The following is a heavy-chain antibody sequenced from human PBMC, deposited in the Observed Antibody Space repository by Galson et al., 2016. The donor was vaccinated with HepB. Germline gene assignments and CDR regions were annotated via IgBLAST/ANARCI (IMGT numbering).Heavy chain of an antibody. CDR1: GGTFRRSP. D-gene: IGHD1-14*01. J-gene: IGHJ6*02. CDR3: ATESHSDHDDFYYYGLDV. CDR2: IIPMFRTI. Sequence: SVKVSCKASGGTFRRSPMSWVRQAPGQGLEWMGGIIPMFRTIGYGQKFQGRITITADAPSSTVYMELSSLRSEDTAMYYCATESHSDHDDFYYYGLDVWGQGTTVTVSS. V-gene: IGHV1-69*13.